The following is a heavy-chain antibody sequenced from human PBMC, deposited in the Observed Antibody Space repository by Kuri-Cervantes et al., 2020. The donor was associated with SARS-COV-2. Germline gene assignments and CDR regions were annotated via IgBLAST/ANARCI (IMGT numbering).Heavy chain of an antibody. D-gene: IGHD2-21*01. CDR3: ARVAGEGPIYYYYMDV. CDR1: GFSFNGYE. CDR2: ISSNGGSI. Sequence: GGSLRLSCVASGFSFNGYEMNWVRQAPGKGLEWVSYISSNGGSIFYSDAVKGRFTITRDNAKNSLYLQMNSVRAEETAVYYCARVAGEGPIYYYYMDVWGKGTMVTVSS. V-gene: IGHV3-48*03. J-gene: IGHJ6*03.